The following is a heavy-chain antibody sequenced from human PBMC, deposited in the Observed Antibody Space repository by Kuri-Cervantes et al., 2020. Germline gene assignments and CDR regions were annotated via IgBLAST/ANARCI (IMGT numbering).Heavy chain of an antibody. Sequence: LRLSCTVSGASITSSSYYWGWIRQPAGKGLEWIGRIYTSGSTNYNPSLKSRVTISVDTSKNQFSLKLSSVTAADTAVYYCARHGAEGAYYYGSGSSNYYYYYYMDVWGKGTTVTVSS. CDR3: ARHGAEGAYYYGSGSSNYYYYYYMDV. D-gene: IGHD3-10*01. CDR1: GASITSSSYY. V-gene: IGHV4-61*02. CDR2: IYTSGST. J-gene: IGHJ6*03.